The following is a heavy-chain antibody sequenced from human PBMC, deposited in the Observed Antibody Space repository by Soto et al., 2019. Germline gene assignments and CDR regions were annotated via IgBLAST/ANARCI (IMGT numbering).Heavy chain of an antibody. CDR2: INHSGST. J-gene: IGHJ5*02. CDR3: ARKRITIFGVVNYNWFDP. Sequence: SETLSLTCAVYGGSFSGYYWSWIRQPPGKGLEWIGEINHSGSTNYNPSLKSRVTISVDTSKNQFSLKLSSVTAADTAVYYCARKRITIFGVVNYNWFDPWGQGTLVTVSS. CDR1: GGSFSGYY. V-gene: IGHV4-34*01. D-gene: IGHD3-3*01.